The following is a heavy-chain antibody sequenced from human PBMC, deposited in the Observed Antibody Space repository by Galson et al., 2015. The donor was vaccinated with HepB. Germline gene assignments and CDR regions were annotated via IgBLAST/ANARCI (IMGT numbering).Heavy chain of an antibody. J-gene: IGHJ4*02. CDR2: NNAGNGNT. CDR1: GYIFPRYA. CDR3: ARDLDY. V-gene: IGHV1-3*01. Sequence: SAKVSCKASGYIFPRYAIFWARQAPGQGLEWMGWNNAGNGNTKYSQKFQGRVTISRDTSASTAYMELSSLRSEDTAVYYCARDLDYWGQGTLVTVSS.